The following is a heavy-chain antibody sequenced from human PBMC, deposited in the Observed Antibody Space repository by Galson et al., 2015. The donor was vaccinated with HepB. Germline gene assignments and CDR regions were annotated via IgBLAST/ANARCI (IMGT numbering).Heavy chain of an antibody. D-gene: IGHD6-19*01. CDR2: IIPILGIA. Sequence: SVKVSCKASGGTFSSYAISWVRQAPGQGLEWMGGIIPILGIANYAQKFQGRVTITADKSTSTAYMELSSLRSEDTAVYYCARDRAPSSGWGREYWYFDYWGQGTLVTVSS. J-gene: IGHJ4*02. CDR1: GGTFSSYA. V-gene: IGHV1-69*10. CDR3: ARDRAPSSGWGREYWYFDY.